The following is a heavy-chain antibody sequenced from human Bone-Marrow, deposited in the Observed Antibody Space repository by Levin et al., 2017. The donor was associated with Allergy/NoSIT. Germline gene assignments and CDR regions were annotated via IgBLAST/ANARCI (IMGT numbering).Heavy chain of an antibody. J-gene: IGHJ6*03. CDR1: GFNFGGYG. CDR3: ARDDYGPGSQAHYYYYYMDV. CDR2: IWYNGNKK. D-gene: IGHD3-10*01. Sequence: PGGSLRLSCDASGFNFGGYGMHWVRQAPGKGLEWVAIIWYNGNKKFYGDAVKGRFTISRENSNNTLYLHMRNLRAEDKAIYYCARDDYGPGSQAHYYYYYMDVWGKGTTVTVSS. V-gene: IGHV3-33*01.